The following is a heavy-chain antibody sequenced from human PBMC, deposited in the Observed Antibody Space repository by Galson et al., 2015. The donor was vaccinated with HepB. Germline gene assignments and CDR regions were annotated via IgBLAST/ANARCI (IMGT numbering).Heavy chain of an antibody. V-gene: IGHV3-23*01. J-gene: IGHJ4*02. CDR3: AKEDYYDSSGYTPHYFDY. CDR1: GFTFSSYA. D-gene: IGHD3-22*01. CDR2: ISGSGGST. Sequence: SLRLSCAASGFTFSSYAMSWVRQAPGKGLEWVSAISGSGGSTYYADSVKGRFTISRDNSKNTLYLQMNSLRAEDTAVHYCAKEDYYDSSGYTPHYFDYWGQGTLVTVSS.